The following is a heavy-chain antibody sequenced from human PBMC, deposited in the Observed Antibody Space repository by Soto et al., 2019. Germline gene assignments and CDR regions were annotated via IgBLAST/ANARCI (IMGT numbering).Heavy chain of an antibody. CDR3: ARRGIAAAGYNGFDP. V-gene: IGHV4-31*03. CDR1: GGSISSGGYC. Sequence: QVQLQESGPGLVKPSQTLSLTCTVSGGSISSGGYCWSWIRQHPGKGLEWIGYIYYSGSTYYNPSLKSRVTISVDTSKNQFSLKLSSVTAADTAVYYCARRGIAAAGYNGFDPWGQGTLVTVSS. D-gene: IGHD6-13*01. J-gene: IGHJ5*02. CDR2: IYYSGST.